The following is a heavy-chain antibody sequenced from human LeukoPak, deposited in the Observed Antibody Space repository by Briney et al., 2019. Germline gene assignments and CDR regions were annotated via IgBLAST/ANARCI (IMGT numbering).Heavy chain of an antibody. D-gene: IGHD2-2*01. CDR2: IIPIFGTA. CDR3: ARVGCSSTSCYDTLWFDP. J-gene: IGHJ5*02. CDR1: VGTFSSYA. V-gene: IGHV1-69*05. Sequence: SVKVSCKASVGTFSSYAISWVRQAPGQGLEWMGRIIPIFGTANYAQKFQGRVTITTDESTRTAYMELSSLRSEDTAVYYCARVGCSSTSCYDTLWFDPWGQGTLVTVSS.